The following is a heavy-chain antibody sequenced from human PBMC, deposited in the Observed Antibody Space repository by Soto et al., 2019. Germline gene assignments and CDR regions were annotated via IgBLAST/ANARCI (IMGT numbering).Heavy chain of an antibody. V-gene: IGHV1-3*01. Sequence: GASVKVSCKASAYTFTSYAMHWVRQAPGQRLEWMGWINADNGNTKYSQKYQGRVTITRDTSASTAYMELSSLRSEDTAVYYCARRGYCTNGVCPKYYYYYYMDVWGKGTTVTVSS. CDR1: AYTFTSYA. CDR3: ARRGYCTNGVCPKYYYYYYMDV. J-gene: IGHJ6*03. CDR2: INADNGNT. D-gene: IGHD2-8*01.